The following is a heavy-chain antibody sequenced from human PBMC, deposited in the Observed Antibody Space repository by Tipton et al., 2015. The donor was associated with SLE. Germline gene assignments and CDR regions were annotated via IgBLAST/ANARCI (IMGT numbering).Heavy chain of an antibody. D-gene: IGHD5-24*01. V-gene: IGHV3-43*01. Sequence: SLRLSCAASGFTFDDYTMHWVRQAPGKGLEWVSLISWDGGSTYYADSVKGRFTISRDNSKNSLYLQMNSLRTEDTALYYCAKDIRVATIEGAFDIGGQGTMVTGSS. CDR1: GFTFDDYT. CDR3: AKDIRVATIEGAFDI. J-gene: IGHJ3*02. CDR2: ISWDGGST.